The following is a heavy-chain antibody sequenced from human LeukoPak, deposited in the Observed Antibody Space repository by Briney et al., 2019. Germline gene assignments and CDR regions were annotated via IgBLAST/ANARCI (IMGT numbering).Heavy chain of an antibody. CDR1: GYSISSGYY. Sequence: SETLSLTCTVSGYSISSGYYWGWIRQPPGKGLEWIGSIYHSGSTYYNPSLKSRVTISVDTSKNQFSLKLSSVTAADTAVYYCARGRVYRSSGYYPHNAEYFQHWGQGTLVTVSS. CDR2: IYHSGST. CDR3: ARGRVYRSSGYYPHNAEYFQH. D-gene: IGHD3-22*01. J-gene: IGHJ1*01. V-gene: IGHV4-38-2*02.